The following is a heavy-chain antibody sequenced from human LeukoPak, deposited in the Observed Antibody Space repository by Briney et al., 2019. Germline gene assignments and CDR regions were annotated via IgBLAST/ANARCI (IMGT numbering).Heavy chain of an antibody. CDR3: ARVRIDYYDSSGYYYDAFDI. J-gene: IGHJ3*02. CDR2: ISRSSSTI. Sequence: PGGSLRLSCAASGFTFSSYSMNWVRQAPGKGLEWVSYISRSSSTISYADSVKGRFTISRDNAKNSLYLQMNSLRDEDTAVYYCARVRIDYYDSSGYYYDAFDIWGQGTMVTVSS. CDR1: GFTFSSYS. D-gene: IGHD3-22*01. V-gene: IGHV3-48*02.